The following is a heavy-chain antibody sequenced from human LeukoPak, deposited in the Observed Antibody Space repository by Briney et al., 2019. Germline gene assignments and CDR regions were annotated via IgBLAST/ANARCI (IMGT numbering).Heavy chain of an antibody. CDR2: ISYDGTGK. Sequence: GGSLRLSCEVSGFIFSDYAMHWVRQAPGKGLEWVAVISYDGTGKFYAGSVKGRFTVSRDNSKYTLYLDMHSPRTEDTAVYFCSRLPGGTSQHTYFDYWGQGTLVTVSS. CDR1: GFIFSDYA. V-gene: IGHV3-30*04. J-gene: IGHJ4*02. CDR3: SRLPGGTSQHTYFDY. D-gene: IGHD2-2*01.